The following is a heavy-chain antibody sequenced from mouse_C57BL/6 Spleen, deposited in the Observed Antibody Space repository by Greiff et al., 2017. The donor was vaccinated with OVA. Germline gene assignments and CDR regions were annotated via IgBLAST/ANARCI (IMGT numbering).Heavy chain of an antibody. V-gene: IGHV5-6*02. CDR2: ISSGGSYT. CDR3: ARQEFDY. J-gene: IGHJ2*01. CDR1: GFTFSSYG. Sequence: DVKLVESGGDLVKPGGSLKLSCAASGFTFSSYGMSWVRQTPDKRLEWVATISSGGSYTYYPDSVKGRFTISRDNAKNTLYLQMSSLKSEDTAMYYCARQEFDYWGQGTTLTVSS.